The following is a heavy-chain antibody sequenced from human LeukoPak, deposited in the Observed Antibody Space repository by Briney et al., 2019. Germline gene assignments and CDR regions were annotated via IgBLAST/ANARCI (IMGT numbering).Heavy chain of an antibody. D-gene: IGHD3-16*02. V-gene: IGHV3-33*06. CDR3: AKVDVRLGELSFLDY. J-gene: IGHJ4*02. Sequence: GGSLRLSCAASGFTFSSYGMHWVRQAPGKGLEWVAVIWYDGSNKYYADSVKGRFTISRDNSKNTLYLQMNSLRAEDTAVYYCAKVDVRLGELSFLDYWGQGTLVTVSS. CDR2: IWYDGSNK. CDR1: GFTFSSYG.